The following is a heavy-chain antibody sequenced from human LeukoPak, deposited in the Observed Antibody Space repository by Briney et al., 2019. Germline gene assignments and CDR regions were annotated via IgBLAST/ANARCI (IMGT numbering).Heavy chain of an antibody. D-gene: IGHD2-15*01. J-gene: IGHJ5*02. CDR2: IKQDGSEI. V-gene: IGHV3-7*01. Sequence: PGGSLRLSCAASGFTFGSYWMSWVRQAPGKGLEWVANIKQDGSEIYYVDSVKGRFTISRDNAKNSMYLQMNSLRADDTAVYYCARDGGYCSGGSCYHTTWGQGTLVTVSS. CDR1: GFTFGSYW. CDR3: ARDGGYCSGGSCYHTT.